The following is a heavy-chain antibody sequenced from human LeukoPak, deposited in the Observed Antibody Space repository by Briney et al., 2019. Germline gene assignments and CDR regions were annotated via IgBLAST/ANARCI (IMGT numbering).Heavy chain of an antibody. V-gene: IGHV3-15*01. D-gene: IGHD1-26*01. CDR2: IKSNADGGTV. CDR1: GFTVTHAW. J-gene: IGHJ4*02. Sequence: GGSLRLSCAVSGFTVTHAWMTWVRQVPGKGLEWIGRIKSNADGGTVDYAASVKGRFTLSRDDSVDTLYLQMDSLNTGDSGVYYCTTVPSAREDYWGQGTLVTVSS. CDR3: TTVPSAREDY.